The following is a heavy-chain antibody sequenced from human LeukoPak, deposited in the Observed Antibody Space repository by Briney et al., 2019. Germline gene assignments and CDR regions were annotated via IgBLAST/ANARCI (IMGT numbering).Heavy chain of an antibody. CDR2: IYYSGST. J-gene: IGHJ3*02. CDR1: GGSISSHY. Sequence: SETLSLTCTVSGGSISSHYWSWIRQPPGKGQEWIGYIYYSGSTNYNPSLKSRVTISVDTSKNQFSLKLSSVTAADTAVYYCARELTPGDAIDIWGQGTMVTVSS. CDR3: ARELTPGDAIDI. D-gene: IGHD4-17*01. V-gene: IGHV4-59*11.